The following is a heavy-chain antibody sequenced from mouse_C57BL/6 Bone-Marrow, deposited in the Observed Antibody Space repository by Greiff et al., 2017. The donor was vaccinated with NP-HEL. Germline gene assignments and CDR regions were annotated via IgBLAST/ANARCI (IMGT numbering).Heavy chain of an antibody. V-gene: IGHV14-4*01. Sequence: VQLQQSGAELVRPGASVKLSCTASGFNIKDDYMHWVKQRPEQGLEWIGWIDPENGDTEYASKFQGKATITADTSSNTAYLQLSSLTSEDTAVYYCTTYYSNPDFDVWGTGTTVTVSS. J-gene: IGHJ1*03. CDR3: TTYYSNPDFDV. CDR1: GFNIKDDY. CDR2: IDPENGDT. D-gene: IGHD2-5*01.